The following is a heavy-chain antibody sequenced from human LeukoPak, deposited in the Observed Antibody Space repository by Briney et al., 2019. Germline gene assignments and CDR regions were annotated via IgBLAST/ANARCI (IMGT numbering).Heavy chain of an antibody. CDR1: GGSFSGYY. Sequence: PSETLSLTCAVYGGSFSGYYWSWIRQPPGKGLEWIGEINHSGSTNYNPSLKSRVTISVDTSKNQFSLKLSSVTAADTAVYYCARGPIVVVPAARLWFDPWGQGTLVAVSS. CDR3: ARGPIVVVPAARLWFDP. D-gene: IGHD2-2*01. J-gene: IGHJ5*02. CDR2: INHSGST. V-gene: IGHV4-34*01.